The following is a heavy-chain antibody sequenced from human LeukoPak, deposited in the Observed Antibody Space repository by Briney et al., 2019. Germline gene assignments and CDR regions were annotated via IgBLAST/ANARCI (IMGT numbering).Heavy chain of an antibody. J-gene: IGHJ4*02. CDR1: GLTFSRYA. Sequence: GGSLRLSCAVSGLTFSRYAMSWVRQAPGKGLEWVSAISESGSGTYYADSVKGRFTISRDNSKNTLYLQMNSLRAEDTAVYYCAKTGWELRSYYFDYWGQGTLVTVSS. CDR2: ISESGSGT. D-gene: IGHD1-26*01. CDR3: AKTGWELRSYYFDY. V-gene: IGHV3-23*01.